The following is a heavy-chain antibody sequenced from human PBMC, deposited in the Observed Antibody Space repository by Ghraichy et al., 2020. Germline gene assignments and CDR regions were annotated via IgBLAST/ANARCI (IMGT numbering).Heavy chain of an antibody. D-gene: IGHD3-10*01. CDR1: GGSISSGDYY. CDR2: IYYSGST. J-gene: IGHJ2*01. CDR3: ARVRGSYWYFDL. Sequence: SETLSLTCTVSGGSISSGDYYWSWIRQPPGKCLEWIGYIYYSGSTYYNPSLKSRVTISVDTSKNQFSLKLSSVTAADTAVYYCARVRGSYWYFDLWGRGTLVTVSS. V-gene: IGHV4-30-4*01.